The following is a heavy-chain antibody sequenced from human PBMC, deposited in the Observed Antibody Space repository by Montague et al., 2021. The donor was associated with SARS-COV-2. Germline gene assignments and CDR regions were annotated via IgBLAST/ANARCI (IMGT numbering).Heavy chain of an antibody. CDR1: GGSISSYY. J-gene: IGHJ4*02. Sequence: SETLSLTCTVSGGSISSYYWSWIRQPPGKGLEWLGYIYYSGSTNYNPSLKSPVTISVDTSKNQFSLKLSSVTAADTAVYYCARGDVEMATIKSGGPFYHFDYWGQGTLVTVSS. V-gene: IGHV4-59*13. CDR3: ARGDVEMATIKSGGPFYHFDY. D-gene: IGHD5-24*01. CDR2: IYYSGST.